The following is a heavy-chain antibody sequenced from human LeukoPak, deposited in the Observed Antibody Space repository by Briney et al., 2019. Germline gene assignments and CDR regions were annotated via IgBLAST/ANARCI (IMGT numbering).Heavy chain of an antibody. D-gene: IGHD6-6*01. CDR3: ARFVYSSSSDAFDI. V-gene: IGHV4-4*07. CDR1: GGSISSYY. J-gene: IGHJ3*02. CDR2: IYTSGST. Sequence: SETRSLTCTVSGGSISSYYWSWIRQPAGKGLEWIGRIYTSGSTNYNPSLKSRVTISVDTSKNQFSLKLSSVTAADTAVYYCARFVYSSSSDAFDIWGQGTMVTVSS.